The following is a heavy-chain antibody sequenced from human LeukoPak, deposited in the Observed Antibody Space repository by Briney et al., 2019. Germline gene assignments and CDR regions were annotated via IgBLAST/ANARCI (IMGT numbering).Heavy chain of an antibody. J-gene: IGHJ4*01. Sequence: GGSLRLSYAASGFTFNQYGIHWVRQAPGEGLEAVAVIWYDGSNKYYTDSVKGRFTISRDNSQNTLYLQMNSLRAEDTAIYYCVRGRYSSSWYLDYWGHGALVSVSS. D-gene: IGHD6-13*01. V-gene: IGHV3-33*01. CDR3: VRGRYSSSWYLDY. CDR2: IWYDGSNK. CDR1: GFTFNQYG.